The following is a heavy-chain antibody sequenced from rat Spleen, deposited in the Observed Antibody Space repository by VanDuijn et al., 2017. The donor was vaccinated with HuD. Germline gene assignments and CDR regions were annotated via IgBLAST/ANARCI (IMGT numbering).Heavy chain of an antibody. CDR3: TTDTFYDGTYYPGGFDY. J-gene: IGHJ2*01. Sequence: EVQLVESGGGLVQPGRSLKLSCAASGFTFSNYDMAWVRQAPKKGLEWVSSISYEGSSTYYGDSVKGRFTISRDNAKSTLYLQINSLRSEDTATYYCTTDTFYDGTYYPGGFDYWGQGVMVTVSS. CDR2: ISYEGSST. D-gene: IGHD1-12*02. CDR1: GFTFSNYD. V-gene: IGHV5-22*01.